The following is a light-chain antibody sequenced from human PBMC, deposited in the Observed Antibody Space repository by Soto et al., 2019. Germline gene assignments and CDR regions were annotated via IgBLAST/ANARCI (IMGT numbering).Light chain of an antibody. CDR1: QDVSTY. CDR2: DAS. Sequence: DIQMTQSPSSLSASVGDRVTIPCQASQDVSTYLNWYQQKPGKAPKLLIYDASNLETGVPSRFSGSGSGTDFTFTISSLQPEDIATYYCQQYDNLPALTFGGGTKVEIK. V-gene: IGKV1-33*01. CDR3: QQYDNLPALT. J-gene: IGKJ4*01.